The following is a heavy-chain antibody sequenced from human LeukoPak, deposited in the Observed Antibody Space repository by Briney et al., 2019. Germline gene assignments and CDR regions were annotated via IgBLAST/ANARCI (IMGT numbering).Heavy chain of an antibody. V-gene: IGHV4-59*01. D-gene: IGHD4-11*01. Sequence: SETLSLTCTVSGGPITSFFWSWLRQSPGKGLEWTGYGQSGGTTKYNPSLKSRANISVDTAKKQVSLQLSSVTAADTAVYYCAREIRRDIQFNNFKRYFGMDVWGQGTLVTVSS. J-gene: IGHJ6*02. CDR2: GQSGGTT. CDR1: GGPITSFF. CDR3: AREIRRDIQFNNFKRYFGMDV.